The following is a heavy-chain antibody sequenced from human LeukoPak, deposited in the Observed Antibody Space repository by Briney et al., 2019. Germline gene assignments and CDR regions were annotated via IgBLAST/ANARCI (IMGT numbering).Heavy chain of an antibody. CDR2: IYSGGST. CDR3: ARGDRYYYYYGMDV. V-gene: IGHV3-53*01. Sequence: GGSLRLSCAASGFTVSSNYMSWVRQAPGKGLEWVSVIYSGGSTYYADSVKGRFTISRDNSKNTLYLQMNSLGAEDTAVYYCARGDRYYYYYGMDVWGQGTTVTVSS. J-gene: IGHJ6*02. CDR1: GFTVSSNY.